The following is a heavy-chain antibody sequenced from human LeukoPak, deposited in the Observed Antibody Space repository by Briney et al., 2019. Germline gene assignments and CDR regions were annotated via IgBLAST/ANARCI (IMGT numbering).Heavy chain of an antibody. D-gene: IGHD4-17*01. CDR1: GFTFSSYS. V-gene: IGHV3-21*01. Sequence: GGSLRLSCAASGFTFSSYSMNWVRQAPGKGLEWVSSISSSSSYIYYADSVKGRFAISRDNAKNSLYLQMNSLRDEDTAVYYCARDQDYGFDYWGQGTLVTVSS. CDR2: ISSSSSYI. CDR3: ARDQDYGFDY. J-gene: IGHJ4*02.